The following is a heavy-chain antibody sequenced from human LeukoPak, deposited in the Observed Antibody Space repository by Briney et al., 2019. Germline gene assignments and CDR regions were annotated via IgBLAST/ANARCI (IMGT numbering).Heavy chain of an antibody. CDR1: GYTFTGYY. V-gene: IGHV1-2*02. Sequence: ASVKVSCKASGYTFTGYYMHWVRQAPGQGLEWMGWINPNSGGTNYAQKFQGRVTMTRDTSISTAYMELSRLRSDDTAVYYCARDEGAYCGGDCYSPVDYWGQGTLVTVSS. CDR2: INPNSGGT. J-gene: IGHJ4*02. D-gene: IGHD2-21*02. CDR3: ARDEGAYCGGDCYSPVDY.